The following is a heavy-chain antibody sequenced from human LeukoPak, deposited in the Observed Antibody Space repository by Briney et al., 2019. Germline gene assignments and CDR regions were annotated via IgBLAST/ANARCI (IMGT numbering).Heavy chain of an antibody. V-gene: IGHV3-23*01. Sequence: GGSLRLSCAASGLTFSSYGMSWVRQAPGKGLEWVSASSGSGGSTYYADSVKGRFTISRDNSKNTLYLQMNSLRAEDTAVYYCAKAGQNCGGDCYPSYGDYWGQGTLVTVSS. D-gene: IGHD2-21*02. CDR2: SSGSGGST. CDR3: AKAGQNCGGDCYPSYGDY. J-gene: IGHJ4*02. CDR1: GLTFSSYG.